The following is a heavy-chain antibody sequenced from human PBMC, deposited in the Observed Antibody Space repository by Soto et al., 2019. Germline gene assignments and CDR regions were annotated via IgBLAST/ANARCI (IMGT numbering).Heavy chain of an antibody. Sequence: PGESLKISCKGSGYSFTSYWIGWVRQMPGKGLEWMGIIYPGDSDTRYSPSFQGQVTISADKSINTAYLQWSSLKASDTAMYYCARLDPDYYYYYGMDVWGQGTTVTVSS. CDR3: ARLDPDYYYYYGMDV. CDR2: IYPGDSDT. V-gene: IGHV5-51*01. J-gene: IGHJ6*02. CDR1: GYSFTSYW.